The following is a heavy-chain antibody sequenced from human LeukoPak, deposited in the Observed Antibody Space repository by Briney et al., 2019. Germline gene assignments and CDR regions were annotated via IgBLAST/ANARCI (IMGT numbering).Heavy chain of an antibody. Sequence: TGGSLRLSCAASGFTFDDYAMHWVRQAPGKGLEWVSGISWNSGSIGYADSVKGRFTISRDNAKNSLYLQMNSLRAEDTAVYYCARDGGPTYYDFWSGYFDYWGQGTLVTVSS. CDR2: ISWNSGSI. D-gene: IGHD3-3*01. CDR3: ARDGGPTYYDFWSGYFDY. CDR1: GFTFDDYA. V-gene: IGHV3-9*01. J-gene: IGHJ4*02.